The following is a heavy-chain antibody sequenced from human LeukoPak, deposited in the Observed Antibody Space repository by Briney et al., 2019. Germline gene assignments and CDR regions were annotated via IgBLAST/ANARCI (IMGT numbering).Heavy chain of an antibody. Sequence: PGGSLRLSCAASGFTFSSYGMHWVRQAPGKGLEWVAVISYDGSNKYYADSVKGRFTISRDNSKNTLYLQMNSLRAEDTAVYYCAKDPYSGGWGGPNWFDPWGQGTLVTVSS. CDR2: ISYDGSNK. V-gene: IGHV3-30*18. D-gene: IGHD6-19*01. CDR3: AKDPYSGGWGGPNWFDP. CDR1: GFTFSSYG. J-gene: IGHJ5*02.